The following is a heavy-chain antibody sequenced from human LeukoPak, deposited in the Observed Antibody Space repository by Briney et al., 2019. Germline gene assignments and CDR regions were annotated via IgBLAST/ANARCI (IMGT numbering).Heavy chain of an antibody. D-gene: IGHD2-21*01. V-gene: IGHV1-2*02. J-gene: IGHJ4*02. CDR1: GYTFTAQY. CDR3: ASYPRSIPTPPFEY. CDR2: INPNNGDT. Sequence: ASVKVSCKASGYTFTAQYMHWVRQAPGQGLEWMGWINPNNGDTKYAQSFLGRVTMTRDTSTTTAYMELSSLRSDDTAVYFCASYPRSIPTPPFEYWGQGTLVTVSS.